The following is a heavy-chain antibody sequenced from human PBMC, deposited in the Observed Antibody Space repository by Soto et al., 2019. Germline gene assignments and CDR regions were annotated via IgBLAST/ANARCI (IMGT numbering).Heavy chain of an antibody. CDR2: INHSGST. D-gene: IGHD5-12*01. CDR1: GVSFSGYY. J-gene: IGHJ6*02. V-gene: IGHV4-34*01. CDR3: GRLGWLQLIYYYYGMDA. Sequence: PSETLSLTCAVYGVSFSGYYWSWIRQPPGKGLEWIGEINHSGSTNYNPSLKSRVTISVDTSKNQFSLKLSSVTAADTAVYYCGRLGWLQLIYYYYGMDAWGQGTTVTVSS.